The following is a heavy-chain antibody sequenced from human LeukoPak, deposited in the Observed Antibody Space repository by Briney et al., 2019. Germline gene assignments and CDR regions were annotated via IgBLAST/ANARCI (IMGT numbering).Heavy chain of an antibody. CDR3: AKDLSGYSYGYPGEDY. Sequence: GGSLRLSCAASGFTFSSYGMHWVRQAPGKGLEWVAVISYDGSNKYYADSVKGRFTISRDNSKNTLYLQMNSLRAEDTAVYYCAKDLSGYSYGYPGEDYWGQGTVVTVSS. CDR1: GFTFSSYG. CDR2: ISYDGSNK. D-gene: IGHD5-18*01. V-gene: IGHV3-30*18. J-gene: IGHJ4*02.